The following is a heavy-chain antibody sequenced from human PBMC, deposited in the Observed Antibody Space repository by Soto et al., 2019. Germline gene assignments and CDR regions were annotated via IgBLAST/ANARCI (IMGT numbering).Heavy chain of an antibody. CDR1: GVTFSSYI. D-gene: IGHD6-19*01. CDR3: ARDAGSELLYRTGWYIFDS. CDR2: ISSSSSYI. Sequence: PVVSLILSCAASGVTFSSYIMNWFRQAPGKGLEWVSSISSSSSYIYYADSVKGRFTISRDNAKNSLYLQMNSLRAEDTAVYYCARDAGSELLYRTGWYIFDSWGQRTLVSVSS. V-gene: IGHV3-21*01. J-gene: IGHJ5*01.